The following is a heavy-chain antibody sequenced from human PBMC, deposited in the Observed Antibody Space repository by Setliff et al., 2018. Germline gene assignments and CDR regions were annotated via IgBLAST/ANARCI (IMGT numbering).Heavy chain of an antibody. J-gene: IGHJ4*02. D-gene: IGHD3-3*01. Sequence: SETLSLTCAVSGGSISSGSYYWSWIRQPAGKGLEWVGRLHTSGSTNYNPSLKSRVTISVDTSKNQFSLKLSSVTAADTAMYYCRFWSGYYKNDYWGQGTLVTVSS. CDR1: GGSISSGSYY. CDR3: RFWSGYYKNDY. V-gene: IGHV4-61*02. CDR2: LHTSGST.